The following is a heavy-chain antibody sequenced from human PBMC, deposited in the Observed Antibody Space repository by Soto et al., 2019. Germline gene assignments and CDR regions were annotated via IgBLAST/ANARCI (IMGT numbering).Heavy chain of an antibody. V-gene: IGHV1-3*01. CDR2: INAGNGNT. CDR3: AKGEWSYCRGGSCYYFDY. Sequence: QVQLVQSGSELKKPGASVKVSCKASGYTFTGYAMHWVRQAPGQRLEWMGWINAGNGNTKYSQKFQGRFTITRDTSASTAYRELSSLRSEDTAVYYCAKGEWSYCRGGSCYYFDYWGQGTLVTVSS. D-gene: IGHD2-15*01. CDR1: GYTFTGYA. J-gene: IGHJ4*02.